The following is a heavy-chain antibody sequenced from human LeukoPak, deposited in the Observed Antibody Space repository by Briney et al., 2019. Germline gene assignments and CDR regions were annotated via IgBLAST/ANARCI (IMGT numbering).Heavy chain of an antibody. J-gene: IGHJ4*02. CDR3: ARGLDFPVPHFDY. Sequence: QPGGSLRLSCAASGFTFSSYAMSWVRQAPGKGLEWVSGINGRGFTTYYADSVKGRFSISRDNSKNTLYLQMNSLRAEDTAVYYCARGLDFPVPHFDYWGQGTLVTVSS. CDR2: INGRGFTT. D-gene: IGHD2-2*01. V-gene: IGHV3-23*01. CDR1: GFTFSSYA.